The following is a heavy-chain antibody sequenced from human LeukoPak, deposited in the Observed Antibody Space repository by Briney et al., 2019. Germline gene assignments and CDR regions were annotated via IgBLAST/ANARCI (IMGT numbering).Heavy chain of an antibody. D-gene: IGHD3-10*01. V-gene: IGHV3-48*02. CDR3: AREPLPYDSGSYGFDY. Sequence: GGSLRLSCAASGFTFSTYSMNWVRQAPGKGLEWVSYISSSSSTIYYADSVKGRFTISRDNAKNSLWLQMNSLRDEDTAVYYCAREPLPYDSGSYGFDYWGQGTLVTVSS. CDR2: ISSSSSTI. CDR1: GFTFSTYS. J-gene: IGHJ4*02.